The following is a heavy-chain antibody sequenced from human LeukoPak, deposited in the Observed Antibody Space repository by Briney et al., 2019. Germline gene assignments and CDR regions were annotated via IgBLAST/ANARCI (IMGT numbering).Heavy chain of an antibody. CDR3: ATSINLDY. CDR1: GFPFSTYT. CDR2: ISSTSNTI. V-gene: IGHV3-48*01. Sequence: GGSLRLSCAASGFPFSTYTMNWVRQAPGKGLEWVSYISSTSNTIYYADSVKGRFTISRDNARNSLYLQVNSLRAEDTAVYYCATSINLDYWGQGTLVTVSS. J-gene: IGHJ4*02. D-gene: IGHD3-10*01.